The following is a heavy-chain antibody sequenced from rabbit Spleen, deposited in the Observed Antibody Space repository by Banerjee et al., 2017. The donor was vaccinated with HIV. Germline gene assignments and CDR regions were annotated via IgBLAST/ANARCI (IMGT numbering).Heavy chain of an antibody. CDR1: GFDFSNYG. CDR3: ARDLVAVIGRNFNL. CDR2: IDPIFGRT. Sequence: EESGGGLVQPEGSLKLSCKASGFDFSNYGVSWVRQAPGKGLEWIGYIDPIFGRTYYASWVNGRFTISSHNAQNTLYLQLNSLTAADTATYFCARDLVAVIGRNFNLWGQGTLVTVS. D-gene: IGHD5-1*01. J-gene: IGHJ4*01. V-gene: IGHV1S47*01.